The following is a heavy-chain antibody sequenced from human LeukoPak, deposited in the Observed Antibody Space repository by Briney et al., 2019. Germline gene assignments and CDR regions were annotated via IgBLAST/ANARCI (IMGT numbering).Heavy chain of an antibody. CDR2: IYYSGIT. V-gene: IGHV4-39*01. CDR1: GGSISSSSYY. Sequence: SETLALTCIVSGGSISSSSYYWGWIRQPPGKGLEWIGSIYYSGITYYNPSLKSRVTISVDTSKNHFSLKLSSVTAADTAVYYCARQAVATTPFDYWGQGTLVTVSS. J-gene: IGHJ4*02. CDR3: ARQAVATTPFDY. D-gene: IGHD6-19*01.